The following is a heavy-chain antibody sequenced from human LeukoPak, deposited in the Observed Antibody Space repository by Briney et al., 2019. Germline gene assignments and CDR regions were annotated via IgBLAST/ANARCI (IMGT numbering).Heavy chain of an antibody. V-gene: IGHV3-30*04. D-gene: IGHD1-1*01. Sequence: GRSLRLSCAASGFTFSSYAMHWVRQAPGKGLEWVAVISYDGSNKYYADSVKGRFTISRDNSKNTLYLQMNSLRAEDTAVYYCAKEERTKNLYYFDYWGQGTLVTVSS. J-gene: IGHJ4*02. CDR3: AKEERTKNLYYFDY. CDR1: GFTFSSYA. CDR2: ISYDGSNK.